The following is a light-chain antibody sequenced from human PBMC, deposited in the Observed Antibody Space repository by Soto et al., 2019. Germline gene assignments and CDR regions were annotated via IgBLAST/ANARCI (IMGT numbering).Light chain of an antibody. CDR3: QQYGGSPFT. CDR2: SAS. CDR1: QSVSVNS. J-gene: IGKJ3*01. V-gene: IGKV3-20*01. Sequence: IVLTQSPGTLSLSPGERATLSCRASQSVSVNSLAWYQQKGGQAPRLLIYSASTRATGVAYRFSGTGSGTDFALTISRVETDDSAVYYCQQYGGSPFTFGPGTKVDIK.